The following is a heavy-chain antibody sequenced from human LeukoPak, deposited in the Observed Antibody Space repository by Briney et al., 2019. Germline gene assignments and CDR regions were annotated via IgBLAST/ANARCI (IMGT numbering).Heavy chain of an antibody. CDR3: AKDLWVWLYLPYSSSWGFDY. CDR1: GFTFSNYG. Sequence: PGGSLRLSCAASGFTFSNYGMSWVRQAPGKGLEWVSAISGSGGSTYYADSVKGRFTISRDNSKNTLYLQMNSLRAEDTAVYYCAKDLWVWLYLPYSSSWGFDYWGQGTLVTVSS. V-gene: IGHV3-23*01. CDR2: ISGSGGST. D-gene: IGHD6-13*01. J-gene: IGHJ4*02.